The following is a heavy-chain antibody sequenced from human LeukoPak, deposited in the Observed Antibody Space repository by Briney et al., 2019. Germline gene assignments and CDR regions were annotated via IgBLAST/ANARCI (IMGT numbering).Heavy chain of an antibody. J-gene: IGHJ4*02. CDR2: IWYDGTNK. V-gene: IGHV3-33*01. D-gene: IGHD5-18*01. CDR3: ARDQRGFSYSKYYFDY. CDR1: GFSFSSYG. Sequence: GRSLRLSCAASGFSFSSYGMHWVRQAPGKGLEWVAVIWYDGTNKYYADSVKGRFTISRDNSKNTLYLQMNSLRAEDTAVYYCARDQRGFSYSKYYFDYWGQGTLITVSS.